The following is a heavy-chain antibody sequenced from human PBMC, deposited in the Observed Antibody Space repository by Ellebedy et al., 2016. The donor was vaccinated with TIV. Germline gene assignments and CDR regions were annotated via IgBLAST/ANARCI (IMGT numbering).Heavy chain of an antibody. CDR2: IYYSGST. V-gene: IGHV4-59*04. CDR1: GGSISSYY. CDR3: GAEGDYYYGMDV. Sequence: MPSETLSLTCTVSGGSISSYYWSWIRQPPGKGLEWIGYIYYSGSTYYNPSLKSRVTISVDTSKNQFSLKLSSVTAADTAVYYCGAEGDYYYGMDVWGQGTTVTVSS. J-gene: IGHJ6*02.